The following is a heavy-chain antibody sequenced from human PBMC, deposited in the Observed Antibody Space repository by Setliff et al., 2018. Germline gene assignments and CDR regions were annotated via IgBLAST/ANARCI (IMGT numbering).Heavy chain of an antibody. Sequence: ASVKVSCKTSGYTSNTFGISWVRRAPGQGLDWMGWISPYNGDTKSAQKFQGRVTMTIDTSTSTAYVEVRSLTSDDTAVYYCARSPPNRGVGQGHYMDVWGIGTTVTVSS. CDR1: GYTSNTFG. CDR2: ISPYNGDT. V-gene: IGHV1-18*01. CDR3: ARSPPNRGVGQGHYMDV. J-gene: IGHJ6*03. D-gene: IGHD1-26*01.